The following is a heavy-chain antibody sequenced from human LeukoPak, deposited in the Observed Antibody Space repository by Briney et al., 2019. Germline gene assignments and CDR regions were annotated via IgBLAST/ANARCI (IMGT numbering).Heavy chain of an antibody. CDR1: GYTFTGYY. CDR3: ARAPYCTNGVCYATELDY. CDR2: INPNRGGT. Sequence: ASVKVSCKASGYTFTGYYMHWVRQAPGQGLEWMGWINPNRGGTNYAQKFQGRVTMTRDTSISTAYMELSRLRSDDTAVYYCARAPYCTNGVCYATELDYWGQGTLVTVSS. D-gene: IGHD2-8*01. V-gene: IGHV1-2*02. J-gene: IGHJ4*02.